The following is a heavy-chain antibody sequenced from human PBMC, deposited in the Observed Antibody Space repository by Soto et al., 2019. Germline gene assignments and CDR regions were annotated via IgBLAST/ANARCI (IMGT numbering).Heavy chain of an antibody. V-gene: IGHV5-51*01. CDR1: GYTFKTYW. Sequence: PGESLKISCKGSGYTFKTYWIGWVRQMPGKGLEWMGFIYPGDSDTTYSPSFQGQVTISVDKSISTAYLQWSSLKVSDTAMYYCARQKLWMATINNDAFDVWGQGTKVTVSS. D-gene: IGHD2-21*01. CDR3: ARQKLWMATINNDAFDV. J-gene: IGHJ3*01. CDR2: IYPGDSDT.